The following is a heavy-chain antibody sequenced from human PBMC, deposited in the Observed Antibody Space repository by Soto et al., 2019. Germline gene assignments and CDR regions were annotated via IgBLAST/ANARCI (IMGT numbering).Heavy chain of an antibody. CDR3: ARDWGYCSGGSCLLYYYYYGMDV. V-gene: IGHV1-18*01. CDR2: ISAYNGNT. CDR1: GYTFTSYG. Sequence: QVQLVQSGAEVKKPGASVKVSCKASGYTFTSYGISWVRQAPGQGLEWMGWISAYNGNTNYAQKLQGRVTMTTDTSTSTAYMELRSLRSDDTAVYYCARDWGYCSGGSCLLYYYYYGMDVWGQGTTVTVSS. D-gene: IGHD2-15*01. J-gene: IGHJ6*02.